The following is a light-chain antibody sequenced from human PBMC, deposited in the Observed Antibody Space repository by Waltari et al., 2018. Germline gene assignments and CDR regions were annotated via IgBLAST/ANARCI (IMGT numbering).Light chain of an antibody. CDR3: SSYTSSSTLVV. Sequence: QSALTQPASVSGSPGQSITISCTGTSSDVGGYNSVSWYQQHPGKAPKPMIYEVSNRPSGVSNRFSGSKSGNTASLTISGLQAEDEADYYCSSYTSSSTLVVFGGGTKLTVL. CDR1: SSDVGGYNS. CDR2: EVS. J-gene: IGLJ2*01. V-gene: IGLV2-14*01.